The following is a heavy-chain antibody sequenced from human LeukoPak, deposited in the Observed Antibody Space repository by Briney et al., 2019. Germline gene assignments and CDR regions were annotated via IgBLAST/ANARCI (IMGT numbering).Heavy chain of an antibody. D-gene: IGHD3-10*01. V-gene: IGHV3-7*04. CDR3: ARASHPGGWFDP. CDR1: GFTFSNSW. Sequence: QTGGSLRLSCVVSGFTFSNSWMTWVRQAPGKRLEWVASMIGDGSEIHYVDSVKGRFTISRDNAKNSLYLQMNSLTAEDTAVYYCARASHPGGWFDPWGQGTLVTVSS. CDR2: MIGDGSEI. J-gene: IGHJ5*02.